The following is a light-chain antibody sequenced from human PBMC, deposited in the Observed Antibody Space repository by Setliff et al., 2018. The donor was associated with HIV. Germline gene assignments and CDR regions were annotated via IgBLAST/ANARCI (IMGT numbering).Light chain of an antibody. CDR3: CSYAGSYTYV. CDR1: SSDVGYYNF. CDR2: DVT. J-gene: IGLJ1*01. Sequence: QSALTQPRSVSGSPGQSVTISCTGTSSDVGYYNFVSWHQQHPGKAPKLMIYDVTRRPSGVPDRFSGSKSGNTASLTISGLQAEDEADYYCCSYAGSYTYVFGTGTKV. V-gene: IGLV2-11*01.